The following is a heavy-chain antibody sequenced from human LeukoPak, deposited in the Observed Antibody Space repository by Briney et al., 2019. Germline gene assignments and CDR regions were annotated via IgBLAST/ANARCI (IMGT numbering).Heavy chain of an antibody. CDR1: GYSISSGYY. J-gene: IGHJ4*02. Sequence: SETLSPTCTVSGYSISSGYYWGWIRQPPGKGLEWIGSIYHSGSTYYNPSLKSRVTISVDTSKNQFSLKLSSVTAADTAVYYCAREAIAVAGTRLWDFDYWGQGTLVTVSS. V-gene: IGHV4-38-2*02. CDR3: AREAIAVAGTRLWDFDY. CDR2: IYHSGST. D-gene: IGHD6-19*01.